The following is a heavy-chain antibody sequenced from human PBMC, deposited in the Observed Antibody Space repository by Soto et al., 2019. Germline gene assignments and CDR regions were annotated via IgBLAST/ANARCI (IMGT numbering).Heavy chain of an antibody. Sequence: QVQLAESGGGVVQPGRSLRLSCAASGFTFSSYGMHWVRQAPGKGLEWVAVISYDGSNKYYADSVKGRFTISRDNSKNTLYLQMNSLRAEDTAVYYCAKSGFDYWGQGTLVTVSS. CDR3: AKSGFDY. J-gene: IGHJ4*02. CDR1: GFTFSSYG. V-gene: IGHV3-30*18. D-gene: IGHD1-26*01. CDR2: ISYDGSNK.